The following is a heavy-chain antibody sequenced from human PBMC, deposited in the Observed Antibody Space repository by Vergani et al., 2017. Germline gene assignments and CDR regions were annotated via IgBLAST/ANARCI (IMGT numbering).Heavy chain of an antibody. CDR3: ARERVTDGSSTSCLDAFDI. V-gene: IGHV3-53*04. J-gene: IGHJ3*02. D-gene: IGHD2-2*01. CDR1: GFTVSSNY. Sequence: EVQLVESGGGLVQPGGSLRLSCAASGFTVSSNYMSWVRQAPGKGLEWVSVIYSGGSTYYADSVKGRFTISRHNSKNTLYLQMNSLRAEDTAVYYCARERVTDGSSTSCLDAFDIWGQGTMVTVSS. CDR2: IYSGGST.